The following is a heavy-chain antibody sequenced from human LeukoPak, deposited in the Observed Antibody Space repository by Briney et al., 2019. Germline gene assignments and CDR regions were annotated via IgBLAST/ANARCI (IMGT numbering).Heavy chain of an antibody. J-gene: IGHJ4*02. CDR3: AKVVANSGWYPIWAVDY. CDR2: SGGST. V-gene: IGHV3-23*01. Sequence: SGGSTYSADSLKRRFTISRDNSKTTGYLEMNTLRAGDTDVYYCAKVVANSGWYPIWAVDYWGQGTLVTVSS. D-gene: IGHD6-19*01.